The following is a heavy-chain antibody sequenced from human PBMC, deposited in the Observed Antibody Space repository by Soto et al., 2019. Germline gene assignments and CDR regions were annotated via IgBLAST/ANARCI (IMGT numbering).Heavy chain of an antibody. D-gene: IGHD2-15*01. CDR1: GFTYSSYW. V-gene: IGHV3-7*03. J-gene: IGHJ1*01. CDR2: IKQDGSEK. CDR3: ARDGHCSGGSCYPEYFQH. Sequence: GGSLRLSCAASGFTYSSYWMSWVRQAPGKGLEWVANIKQDGSEKYYVDSVKGRFTISRDNAKNSLYLQMNSLRAEDTAVYYCARDGHCSGGSCYPEYFQHWGQGTLVTVSS.